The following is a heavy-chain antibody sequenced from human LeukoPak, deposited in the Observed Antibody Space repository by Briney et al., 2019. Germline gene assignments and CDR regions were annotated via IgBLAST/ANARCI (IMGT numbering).Heavy chain of an antibody. CDR2: IWYDGSNK. CDR1: GFTFSSYG. V-gene: IGHV3-33*06. Sequence: GGSLRLSCAASGFTFSSYGMHWVRQAPGKGLEWVAVIWYDGSNKYYADSVKGRFTISRDNSKNTLYLQMNSLRAEDTAVYYCAKRGSGSYSDLDYWGQGTLVTVSS. D-gene: IGHD3-10*01. J-gene: IGHJ4*02. CDR3: AKRGSGSYSDLDY.